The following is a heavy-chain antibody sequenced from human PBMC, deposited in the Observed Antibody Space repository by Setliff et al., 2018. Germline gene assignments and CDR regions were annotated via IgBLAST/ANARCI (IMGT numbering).Heavy chain of an antibody. D-gene: IGHD2-15*01. CDR3: ARGRGPDIVVTIPGDY. CDR1: GYTFTSYG. V-gene: IGHV1-18*01. Sequence: ASVKVSCKASGYTFTSYGINWVRQAPGQGLEWVGWISPYSGKTDYAQKFQGRVIMTIDSSTTTAYMELKTLRSDDTAVYYCARGRGPDIVVTIPGDYWGQGTQVTVSS. CDR2: ISPYSGKT. J-gene: IGHJ4*02.